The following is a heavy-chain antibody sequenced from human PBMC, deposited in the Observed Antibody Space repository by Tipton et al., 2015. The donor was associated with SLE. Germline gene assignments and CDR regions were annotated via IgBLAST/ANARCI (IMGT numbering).Heavy chain of an antibody. Sequence: GSLRLSCVASESTFTGFALHWVRQASGKGLEWVGRIRSRNSNYETTFAASVNGRFTSSSDDSKNTAYMQMTSLKTEDTAVYYCSVKKWEVLIDYWGQGTLVTVSS. D-gene: IGHD1-26*01. CDR3: SVKKWEVLIDY. CDR1: ESTFTGFA. V-gene: IGHV3-73*01. J-gene: IGHJ4*01. CDR2: IRSRNSNYET.